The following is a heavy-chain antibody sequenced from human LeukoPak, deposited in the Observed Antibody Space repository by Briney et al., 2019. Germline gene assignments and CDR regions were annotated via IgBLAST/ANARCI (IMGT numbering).Heavy chain of an antibody. V-gene: IGHV1-2*02. J-gene: IGHJ4*02. Sequence: ASVKVSCKASGYTFTGYYMHWVRQAPGQGLEWMGWINPNSGGTNYAQKFQGRATMTRDTSISTAYMELSRLRSDDTAVYYCAREVRAEGANDYWGQGTLVTVSS. D-gene: IGHD1-26*01. CDR3: AREVRAEGANDY. CDR2: INPNSGGT. CDR1: GYTFTGYY.